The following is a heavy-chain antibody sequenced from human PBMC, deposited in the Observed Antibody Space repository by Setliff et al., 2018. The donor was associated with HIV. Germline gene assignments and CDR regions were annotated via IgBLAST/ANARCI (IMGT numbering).Heavy chain of an antibody. CDR3: AKGDSFVFSYVYPDY. V-gene: IGHV3-21*01. CDR2: ITSNLNY. J-gene: IGHJ4*02. D-gene: IGHD3-22*01. Sequence: GGSLRLSCVASGFSFSRYTMMWARQTPGKGLEWVSSITSNLNYKYADSVKGRFTISRANTKNSLYLQMNSLRAEDTAVYYCAKGDSFVFSYVYPDYWGPGTLVTVSS. CDR1: GFSFSRYT.